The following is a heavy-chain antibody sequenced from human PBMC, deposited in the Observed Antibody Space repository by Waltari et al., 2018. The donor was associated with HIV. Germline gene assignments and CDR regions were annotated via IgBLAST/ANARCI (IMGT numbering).Heavy chain of an antibody. CDR2: ISPGDSET. CDR3: ARVLIGADNSFDF. Sequence: EVQLVQSGPEVKKPGESAKVSCRISGYNFGSYWIGWVRQMSGKGLEWMGIISPGDSETRYNPSFQGKVTISADTSINTAYLQWHRLQASDTAVYYCARVLIGADNSFDFWGQGQWSPSLQ. D-gene: IGHD2-21*01. CDR1: GYNFGSYW. V-gene: IGHV5-51*01. J-gene: IGHJ3*01.